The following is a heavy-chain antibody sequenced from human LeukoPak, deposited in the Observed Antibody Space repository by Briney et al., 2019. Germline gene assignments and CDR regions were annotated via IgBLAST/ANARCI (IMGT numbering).Heavy chain of an antibody. J-gene: IGHJ4*02. V-gene: IGHV4-39*07. Sequence: SETLSLTCTVSGVSISSSNSYWGWIRQPPGKGLEWISSIYYSGNTYYNASLKSQVSISIDTSKNQFSLKLSSVTAADTAVYYCARPYSGYDSWAFDYWGQGTLVTVSS. D-gene: IGHD5-12*01. CDR1: GVSISSSNSY. CDR2: IYYSGNT. CDR3: ARPYSGYDSWAFDY.